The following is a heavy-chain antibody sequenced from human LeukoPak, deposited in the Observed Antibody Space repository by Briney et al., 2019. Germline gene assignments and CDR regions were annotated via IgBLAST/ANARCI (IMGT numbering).Heavy chain of an antibody. D-gene: IGHD3/OR15-3a*01. CDR3: ANPQGTGVSSFDY. CDR2: ISGSGGST. CDR1: GFTFSSYA. V-gene: IGHV3-23*01. Sequence: PGGSLRLSCAASGFTFSSYAMHWVRQAPGKGLEWVSAISGSGGSTYYADSVKGRFTISRDNSKNTLYLQMNSLRAEDTAVYYCANPQGTGVSSFDYWGQGTLVTVSS. J-gene: IGHJ4*02.